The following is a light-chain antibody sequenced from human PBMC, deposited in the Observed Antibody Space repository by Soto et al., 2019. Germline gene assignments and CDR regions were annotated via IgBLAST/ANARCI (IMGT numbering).Light chain of an antibody. CDR1: QSISSW. V-gene: IGKV1-5*03. J-gene: IGKJ4*01. Sequence: DLQMTQSPSTLSASVGDRVTITCRASQSISSWVAWYQQKPGKAPKLMIYKASSLESGVPSRFSGGGSGTEFTLTISSLQPDDFATYYCQQYDSYLTFGGGTKVEIK. CDR2: KAS. CDR3: QQYDSYLT.